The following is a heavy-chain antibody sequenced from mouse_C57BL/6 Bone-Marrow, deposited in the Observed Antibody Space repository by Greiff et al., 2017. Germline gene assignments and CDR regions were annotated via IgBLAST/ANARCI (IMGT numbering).Heavy chain of an antibody. Sequence: EVKLMESGGGLVKPGGSLKLSCAASGFTFSDYGMHWVRQAPEKGLEWVAYISSGSSTIYYADTVKGRFTISRDTAKNTLFLQMTSLRSEDTAMYYCARKDGYSWFAYWGQGTLVTVSA. CDR1: GFTFSDYG. CDR2: ISSGSSTI. J-gene: IGHJ3*01. D-gene: IGHD2-3*01. V-gene: IGHV5-17*01. CDR3: ARKDGYSWFAY.